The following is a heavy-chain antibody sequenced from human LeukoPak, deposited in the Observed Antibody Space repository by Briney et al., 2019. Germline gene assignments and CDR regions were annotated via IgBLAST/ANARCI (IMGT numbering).Heavy chain of an antibody. D-gene: IGHD5-24*01. CDR2: ISSSSSAI. V-gene: IGHV3-48*01. Sequence: GSLRLSCAASGFTFSDCSMNWVRQAPGKGPEWLSYISSSSSAIYYVDSARGRFTISRDNAKNLLYLQMNSLRAEDTAVYYCATSPPQRDGYNFAYWGQGTLVTVSS. CDR3: ATSPPQRDGYNFAY. CDR1: GFTFSDCS. J-gene: IGHJ4*02.